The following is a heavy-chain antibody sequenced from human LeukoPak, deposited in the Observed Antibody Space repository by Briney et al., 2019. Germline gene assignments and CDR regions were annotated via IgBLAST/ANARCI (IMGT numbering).Heavy chain of an antibody. CDR1: GFTFSSYE. J-gene: IGHJ6*03. V-gene: IGHV3-48*03. CDR2: ISSSGSTI. CDR3: ARDYPYSYYMNV. D-gene: IGHD4-11*01. Sequence: QSGGSLRLSCAASGFTFSSYEMNWVRQAPGKGLEWVSYISSSGSTIYYADSVKGRFTISRDNAKNLLYLQMNSLRAEDTAVYYCARDYPYSYYMNVWGNGTTVTVSS.